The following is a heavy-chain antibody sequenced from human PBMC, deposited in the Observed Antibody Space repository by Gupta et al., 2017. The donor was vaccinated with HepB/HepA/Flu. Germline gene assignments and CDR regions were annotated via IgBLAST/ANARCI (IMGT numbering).Heavy chain of an antibody. CDR3: AINASGSYSIDY. Sequence: QVQLVQSGAEVKKPGASGKVSCKASGYTFTSFSINWVRQAPGQGLEWMGWSNTYKNNTHSAQNLQGRVTMTTDTSTSTAYMELRSLRSDDTAVYYCAINASGSYSIDYWGQGTLVTVSS. V-gene: IGHV1-18*04. D-gene: IGHD3-10*01. CDR1: GYTFTSFS. CDR2: SNTYKNNT. J-gene: IGHJ4*02.